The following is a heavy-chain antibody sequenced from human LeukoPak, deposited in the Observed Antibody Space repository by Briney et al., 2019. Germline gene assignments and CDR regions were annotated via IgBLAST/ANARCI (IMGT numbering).Heavy chain of an antibody. V-gene: IGHV1-69*05. J-gene: IGHJ4*02. CDR3: ARGLSRHQLWLDY. CDR2: ISPIFDTA. D-gene: IGHD5-18*01. CDR1: GGTFSSYS. Sequence: SVKVSCKASGGTFSSYSISWVRQAPGQGLEWMGGISPIFDTANYAQRFQGRVTITTDESTSTAYMELSSLRSEDTAVYYCARGLSRHQLWLDYWGQGTLGTVSS.